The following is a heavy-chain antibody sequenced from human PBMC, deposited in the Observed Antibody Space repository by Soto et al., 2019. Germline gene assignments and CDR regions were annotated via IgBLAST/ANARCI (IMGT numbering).Heavy chain of an antibody. J-gene: IGHJ4*02. Sequence: EASVKVSCKASGYTSTSYAMHWVRQAPGQRLEWMGWINAGNGNTKYSQKFQGRVTITRDTSASTAYMELSSLRSEDTAVYYCARQNPKHTGFDYWGQGTLVTVSS. CDR1: GYTSTSYA. CDR2: INAGNGNT. V-gene: IGHV1-3*01. CDR3: ARQNPKHTGFDY. D-gene: IGHD4-17*01.